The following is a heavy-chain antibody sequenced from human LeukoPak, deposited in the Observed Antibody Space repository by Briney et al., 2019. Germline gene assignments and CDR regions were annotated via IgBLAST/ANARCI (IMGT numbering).Heavy chain of an antibody. J-gene: IGHJ4*02. CDR1: GYTFTSYG. D-gene: IGHD6-19*01. V-gene: IGHV1-3*01. CDR3: ARPLFPGIAVAGLS. Sequence: ASVKVSCEASGYTFTSYGISWVGQAPGQRLEWMGWINAGNGNTKYSQKFQGRVTITRDTSASTAYMELSSLRSEDTAVYYCARPLFPGIAVAGLSWGQGTLVTVSS. CDR2: INAGNGNT.